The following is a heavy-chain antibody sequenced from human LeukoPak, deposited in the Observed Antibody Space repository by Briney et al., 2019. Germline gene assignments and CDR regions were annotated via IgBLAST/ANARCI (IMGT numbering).Heavy chain of an antibody. CDR1: GGSINSYY. D-gene: IGHD6-19*01. CDR2: ISYSGRT. Sequence: SETLSLTCTVSGGSINSYYWSWIRQPPGKGLEWIGYISYSGRTNYNPSLKSRVTISVDTSKNQFSLKLSSVTAADTAVYYCARHHSSGWYYFDYWGQGTLVTVSS. CDR3: ARHHSSGWYYFDY. V-gene: IGHV4-59*08. J-gene: IGHJ4*02.